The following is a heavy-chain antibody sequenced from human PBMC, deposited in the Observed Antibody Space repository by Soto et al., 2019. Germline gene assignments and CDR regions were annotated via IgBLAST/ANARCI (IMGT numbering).Heavy chain of an antibody. D-gene: IGHD6-13*01. V-gene: IGHV3-30-3*01. J-gene: IGHJ6*02. CDR3: AIEGGRGSSWSYGMEV. CDR2: ISYDGSNK. Sequence: PGWSLRLSCAASGFTFSSYAMHLVRQAPGKGLEWVAVISYDGSNKYYADSVKGRFTISRDNSKNTLYLQMNSLRAEDKAVYYCAIEGGRGSSWSYGMEVWGQGNTVTVS. CDR1: GFTFSSYA.